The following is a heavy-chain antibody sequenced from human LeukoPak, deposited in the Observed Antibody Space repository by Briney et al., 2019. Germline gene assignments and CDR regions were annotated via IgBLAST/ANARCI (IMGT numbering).Heavy chain of an antibody. Sequence: ASVKVSCKASGYSFTGYYIHWVRQAPGQGLEWLGWISPNSGGTSSSQKFQGRVTMTRDTSISTAYMELSRLRSDDTAVYYCARVYYSGSGSYSSFDYWGQGTLVTVSS. CDR2: ISPNSGGT. D-gene: IGHD3-10*01. CDR1: GYSFTGYY. J-gene: IGHJ4*02. V-gene: IGHV1-2*02. CDR3: ARVYYSGSGSYSSFDY.